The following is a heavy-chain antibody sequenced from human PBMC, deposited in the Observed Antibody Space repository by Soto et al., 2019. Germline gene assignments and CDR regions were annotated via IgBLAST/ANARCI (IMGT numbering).Heavy chain of an antibody. V-gene: IGHV3-15*01. Sequence: EVQLVESGGGLVKPGGSLRLSCEAFGFTFRNAWMSWVRQAPGKGLEWVGRIKSKADGGTREYAVSVKGRFTISRDDSTNMVYLQINSLKSEDTGVYYCTTGGSPWYYYFSRDVWGQGTRVTVSS. CDR2: IKSKADGGTR. D-gene: IGHD3-16*01. J-gene: IGHJ6*02. CDR3: TTGGSPWYYYFSRDV. CDR1: GFTFRNAW.